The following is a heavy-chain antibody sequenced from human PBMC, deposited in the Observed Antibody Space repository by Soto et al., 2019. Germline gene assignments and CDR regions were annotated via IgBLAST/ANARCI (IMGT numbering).Heavy chain of an antibody. D-gene: IGHD6-6*01. V-gene: IGHV3-7*01. CDR1: GFPFRDYW. Sequence: EVQRVESGGGLVQPGGSLRLSCAASGFPFRDYWRTWVRQAPGKGLEWVANIKQDGSEKYYVDSVKGRFTISRDNAKNSLYLQMNSLRAEDTAMYCCAREYSSSSDWGQGTLVTVSS. J-gene: IGHJ4*02. CDR2: IKQDGSEK. CDR3: AREYSSSSD.